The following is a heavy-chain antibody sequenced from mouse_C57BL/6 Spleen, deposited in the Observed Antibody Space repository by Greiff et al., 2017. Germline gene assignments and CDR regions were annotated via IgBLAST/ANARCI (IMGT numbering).Heavy chain of an antibody. CDR3: ARSPLITTVVATRAMDY. V-gene: IGHV1-82*01. CDR2: ISPGAGDT. Sequence: VQLKESGPELVKPGASVKISCKASGYAFSSSWMNWVKQRPGTGLEWIGRISPGAGDTNYNGKFKGTATLTADKSSSPAYMQLSSLTSEDSAVYCCARSPLITTVVATRAMDYWGQGTSVTVSS. D-gene: IGHD1-1*01. CDR1: GYAFSSSW. J-gene: IGHJ4*01.